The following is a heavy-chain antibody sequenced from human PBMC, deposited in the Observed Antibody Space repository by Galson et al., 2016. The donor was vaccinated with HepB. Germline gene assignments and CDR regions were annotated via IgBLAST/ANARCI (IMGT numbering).Heavy chain of an antibody. CDR2: VFYTGST. D-gene: IGHD5-12*01. Sequence: TLSLTCTVSGGSINTGGYYWNWIRQHPGKGLEWLGYVFYTGSTYHNPSLESRLTISIDTSKNQFFLRLRSVTAADTAIYYCVREGDRPRLRPEGGRHGLDVWGQGAMVTVSS. CDR3: VREGDRPRLRPEGGRHGLDV. J-gene: IGHJ6*02. V-gene: IGHV4-31*03. CDR1: GGSINTGGYY.